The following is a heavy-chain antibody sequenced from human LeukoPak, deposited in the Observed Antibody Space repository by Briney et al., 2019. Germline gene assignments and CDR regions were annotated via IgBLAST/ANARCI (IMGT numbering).Heavy chain of an antibody. V-gene: IGHV1-8*01. D-gene: IGHD5-18*01. CDR2: MNPNSGNT. Sequence: ASVKVSCKASGYTFTSYDINWVRQATGQGLEWMGWMNPNSGNTGYAQKFQGRVTMTRNTSISTAYMELSSLRSEDTAVYYCARGGSDRRAMGYWGQGTLVTVSS. J-gene: IGHJ4*02. CDR1: GYTFTSYD. CDR3: ARGGSDRRAMGY.